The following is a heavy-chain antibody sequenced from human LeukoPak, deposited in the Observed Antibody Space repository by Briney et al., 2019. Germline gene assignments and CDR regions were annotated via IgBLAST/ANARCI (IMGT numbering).Heavy chain of an antibody. J-gene: IGHJ3*02. CDR2: IYYSGST. V-gene: IGHV4-59*08. CDR1: GGSISSYY. Sequence: SSETLSLTCTVSGGSISSYYWSWIRQPPGKGLEWIGYIYYSGSTNYNPSLKSRVTISVDTSKNQFSLKLSSVTAADTAVYYCASSMIVVVNDAFDIWGQGTMVTVSS. CDR3: ASSMIVVVNDAFDI. D-gene: IGHD3-22*01.